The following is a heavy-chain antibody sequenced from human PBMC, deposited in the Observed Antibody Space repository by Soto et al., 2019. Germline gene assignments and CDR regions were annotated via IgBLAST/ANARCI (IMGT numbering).Heavy chain of an antibody. CDR2: IYASGSP. CDR1: GGSISVYY. CDR3: ARGVGSRPARH. J-gene: IGHJ4*02. Sequence: SETLSLTCTISGGSISVYYWSWVRQPPGHELEWIGYIYASGSPYYNPSLRSRVTISADTSKNQISLKLTSPTAADTAVYYCARGVGSRPARHWGRGTVVTISS. D-gene: IGHD1-26*01. V-gene: IGHV4-59*01.